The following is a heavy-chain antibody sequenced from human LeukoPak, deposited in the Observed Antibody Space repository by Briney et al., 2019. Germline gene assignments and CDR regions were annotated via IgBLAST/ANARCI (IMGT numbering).Heavy chain of an antibody. V-gene: IGHV4-59*08. CDR3: ASTVTTSFSSMDV. CDR1: GGSISSYY. Sequence: SETLSLTCTVSGGSISSYYWSWIRQPPGKGLEWIGYIYYSGSTNYNPSLKSRVTISVDTSKNQFSLKLSSVTAADTAVYYCASTVTTSFSSMDVWGKGTTVTVSS. J-gene: IGHJ6*04. D-gene: IGHD4-17*01. CDR2: IYYSGST.